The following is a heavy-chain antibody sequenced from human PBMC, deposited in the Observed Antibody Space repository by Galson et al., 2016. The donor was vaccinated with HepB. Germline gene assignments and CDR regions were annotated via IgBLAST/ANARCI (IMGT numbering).Heavy chain of an antibody. J-gene: IGHJ6*04. CDR3: ARAYSSGWTGNYYGMDV. Sequence: TLSLTCIVSGGSISSSSYYWGWVRQPPGKGLEWIGSIYYSGTTYYNPSLKSRVTISVDTSKNQFSLKLSSVTAADTAVYYCARAYSSGWTGNYYGMDVWGKGTAGTVSS. CDR2: IYYSGTT. CDR1: GGSISSSSYY. D-gene: IGHD6-19*01. V-gene: IGHV4-39*01.